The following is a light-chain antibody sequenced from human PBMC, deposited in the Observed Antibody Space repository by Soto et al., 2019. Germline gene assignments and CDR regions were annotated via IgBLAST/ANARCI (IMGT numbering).Light chain of an antibody. CDR1: QYIGTF. Sequence: DIQMTQSPSSLSASVGDRVTITCRASQYIGTFLNWYQQKPGKAPTLLIYGASNLQNGVPSRFSGSGSGTHFTLAISSLQPEDSATYHCQQTYSYWTFGQGTNVEIK. CDR2: GAS. J-gene: IGKJ1*01. V-gene: IGKV1-39*01. CDR3: QQTYSYWT.